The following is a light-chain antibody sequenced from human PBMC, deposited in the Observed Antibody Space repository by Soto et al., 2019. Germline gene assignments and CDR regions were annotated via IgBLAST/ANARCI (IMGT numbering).Light chain of an antibody. CDR1: QSVGSSY. CDR2: GAS. V-gene: IGKV3-20*01. Sequence: EIVLTQSPATLSLSPXETATLSCGASQSVGSSYLAWYQQKPGQPPRLLIYGASSRATGIPDRFSGSGSGTDFTLTISRLEPEDFAVYYCQQYGSSPTWTFGQGTKVDIK. CDR3: QQYGSSPTWT. J-gene: IGKJ1*01.